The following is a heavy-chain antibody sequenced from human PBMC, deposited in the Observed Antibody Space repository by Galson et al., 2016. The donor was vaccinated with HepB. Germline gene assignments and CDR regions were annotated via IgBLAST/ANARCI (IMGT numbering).Heavy chain of an antibody. J-gene: IGHJ4*02. CDR1: GYTFSNYA. V-gene: IGHV1-18*01. CDR2: ISGYNGRT. CDR3: ARDPRLYSDSNRGYSAQGQGDFDY. Sequence: SVKVSCKASGYTFSNYAITWLRQAPGQGLEWVGWISGYNGRTDYAQKLQGRVTMTTDTSTNTAYMELRSLRSDDTAVYFCARDPRLYSDSNRGYSAQGQGDFDYWCQGTPVSVSS. D-gene: IGHD3-22*01.